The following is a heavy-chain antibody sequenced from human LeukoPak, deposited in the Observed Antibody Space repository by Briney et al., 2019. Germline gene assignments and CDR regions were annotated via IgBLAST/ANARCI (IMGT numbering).Heavy chain of an antibody. V-gene: IGHV3-64*04. CDR2: ISSNGGST. Sequence: GGSLRLSCSASGFTFSSYAMHWVRQAPGKGLEYVSAISSNGGSTYYADSVKGRFTISRDNAKNSLYLQMNSLRAEDTAVYYCAKRVVVAGFDYWGQGTLVTVSS. J-gene: IGHJ4*02. CDR3: AKRVVVAGFDY. CDR1: GFTFSSYA. D-gene: IGHD2-2*01.